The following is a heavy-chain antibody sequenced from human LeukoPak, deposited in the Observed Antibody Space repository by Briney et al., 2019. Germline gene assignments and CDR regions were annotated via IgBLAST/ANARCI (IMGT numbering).Heavy chain of an antibody. CDR2: IKHGGSEK. V-gene: IGHV3-7*03. Sequence: GGSLRLSCAASGFSFSSYWMSWVRQAPGKGLEWVANIKHGGSEKYYVDSVKGRFTISRDNTKKSLYLQMNSLGAEDTAVYYCARAAWDSSSWYVGYFDYWGQGTLVTVSS. CDR1: GFSFSSYW. CDR3: ARAAWDSSSWYVGYFDY. J-gene: IGHJ4*02. D-gene: IGHD6-13*01.